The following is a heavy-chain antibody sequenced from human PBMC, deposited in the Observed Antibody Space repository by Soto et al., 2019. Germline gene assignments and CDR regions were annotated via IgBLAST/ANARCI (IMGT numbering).Heavy chain of an antibody. V-gene: IGHV1-18*04. Sequence: ASVKVSCKSSGYPFTSHVITWVRQAPGQGLEWMGRINTLNSKTDYVQRLQGRITMTTDTSTTTVYMELRNLSSDDTAIYYCAIQYLRLVSFAFWGQGTLVTVSS. CDR2: INTLNSKT. CDR3: AIQYLRLVSFAF. CDR1: GYPFTSHV. J-gene: IGHJ3*01. D-gene: IGHD2-8*01.